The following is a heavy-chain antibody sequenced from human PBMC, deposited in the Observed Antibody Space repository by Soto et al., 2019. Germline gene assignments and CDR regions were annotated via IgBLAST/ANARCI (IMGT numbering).Heavy chain of an antibody. J-gene: IGHJ4*02. CDR2: ITSSGGTT. D-gene: IGHD2-21*01. V-gene: IGHV3-48*03. CDR1: GFTFSHFE. CDR3: AKGHVFVVPQNGRSFDS. Sequence: EGHLFQSGGDLVQPGGSLRLSCVASGFTFSHFEMNWVRQAPGKGLEWISYITSSGGTTYYADSVKGRFTISRDNTKNSLYLQMNNLRAEDAAVYYCAKGHVFVVPQNGRSFDSWGQGSLVTVSS.